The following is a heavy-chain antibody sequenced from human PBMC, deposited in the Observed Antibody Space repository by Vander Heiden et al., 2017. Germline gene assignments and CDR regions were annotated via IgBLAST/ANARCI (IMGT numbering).Heavy chain of an antibody. Sequence: EVQLVESGGGLVKPGGSLRLSCAASGFTFSNYYMNWVRQAPGKGLEWVSSITTSSSYIYYADSVKGRFTISRDNAKNSLYLQMNSLRAEDTAVYYCARHHQGVVGNYSPGAFDIWGQGTMVTVSS. J-gene: IGHJ3*02. CDR1: GFTFSNYY. CDR3: ARHHQGVVGNYSPGAFDI. V-gene: IGHV3-21*01. D-gene: IGHD1-26*01. CDR2: ITTSSSYI.